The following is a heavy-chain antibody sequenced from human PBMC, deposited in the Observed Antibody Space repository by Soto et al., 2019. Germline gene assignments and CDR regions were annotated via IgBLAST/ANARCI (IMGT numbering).Heavy chain of an antibody. Sequence: QVQLVESGGGVVQPGRSLRLSCAASGFTFSHYGKHWVRQAPDWELEWVAVISFDGSDIHYADSVKGRFSISRDNSKNTLYLQMNNLRTEDTAVYYCAKEIWSYGTYTMDVWGLGTTVTVSS. CDR1: GFTFSHYG. CDR2: ISFDGSDI. CDR3: AKEIWSYGTYTMDV. V-gene: IGHV3-30*18. J-gene: IGHJ6*02. D-gene: IGHD2-8*01.